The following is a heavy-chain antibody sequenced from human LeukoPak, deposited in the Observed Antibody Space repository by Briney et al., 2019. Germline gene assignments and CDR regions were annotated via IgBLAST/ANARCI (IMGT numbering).Heavy chain of an antibody. CDR3: ATAAMVPYWSMVRSFDY. D-gene: IGHD3-10*01. CDR1: GYTLTELS. J-gene: IGHJ4*02. V-gene: IGHV1-24*01. Sequence: GASVKVSCKASGYTLTELSMHWVRQAPGKGLEWMGGFDPEDGETIYAQKFQGRVTMTEDTSTDTAYMELSSLRSEDTAVYYCATAAMVPYWSMVRSFDYWGQGTLVTVSS. CDR2: FDPEDGET.